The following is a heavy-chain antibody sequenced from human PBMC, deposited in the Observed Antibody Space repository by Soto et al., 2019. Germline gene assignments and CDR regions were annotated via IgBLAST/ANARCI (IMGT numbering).Heavy chain of an antibody. CDR2: ISYDGSNK. J-gene: IGHJ4*02. Sequence: QVPLVESGGGVVQPGRSLRLSCAASGFTFSSYAMHWVRQAPGKGLEWVAVISYDGSNKYYADSVKGRFTISRDNSKNTLYLQMNSLRAEDTAVYYCARAKGAGAARPLDYWGQGTLVTVSS. D-gene: IGHD6-6*01. CDR1: GFTFSSYA. CDR3: ARAKGAGAARPLDY. V-gene: IGHV3-30-3*01.